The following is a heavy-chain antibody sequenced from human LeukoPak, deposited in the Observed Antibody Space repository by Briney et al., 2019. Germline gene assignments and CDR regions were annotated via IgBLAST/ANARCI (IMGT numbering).Heavy chain of an antibody. CDR3: ARDLPGYSSSWISTRFDY. CDR1: GYTFTGYY. V-gene: IGHV1-2*02. J-gene: IGHJ4*02. D-gene: IGHD6-13*01. Sequence: APVKVSCKASGYTFTGYYMHWVRQAPGQGLEWMGWINPNSGGTNYAQKFQGRVTMTRDTSISTAYMELSRLRSDDTAVYYCARDLPGYSSSWISTRFDYWGQGTLVTVSS. CDR2: INPNSGGT.